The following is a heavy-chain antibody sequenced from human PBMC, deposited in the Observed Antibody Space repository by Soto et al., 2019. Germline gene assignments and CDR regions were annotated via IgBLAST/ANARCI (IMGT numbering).Heavy chain of an antibody. D-gene: IGHD3-3*01. Sequence: QVQLVQSGAEVKKPGASVKVSCKASGYTFTSYAMHWVRQAPGQRLEWMGWINAGNGNTKYSQKFQGRVTITRDTSASTAYMELSSLRSEDTAVYYCARDWGLLRFLEWPEAFDIWGQGTMVTVSS. V-gene: IGHV1-3*01. CDR2: INAGNGNT. J-gene: IGHJ3*02. CDR3: ARDWGLLRFLEWPEAFDI. CDR1: GYTFTSYA.